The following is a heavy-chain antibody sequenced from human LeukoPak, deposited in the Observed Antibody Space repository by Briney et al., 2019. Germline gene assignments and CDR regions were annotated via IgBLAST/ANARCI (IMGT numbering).Heavy chain of an antibody. CDR3: ARSSGYDFHY. V-gene: IGHV3-33*01. CDR2: IWYDGSNK. D-gene: IGHD5-12*01. CDR1: GFTFSSYG. Sequence: GGSLRLSCAASGFTFSSYGMHWVRQAPGEGLEWVAVIWYDGSNKYYADSVKGRFTISRDNSKNTLYLQMNSLRAEDTAVYYCARSSGYDFHYWGQGTLVTVSS. J-gene: IGHJ4*02.